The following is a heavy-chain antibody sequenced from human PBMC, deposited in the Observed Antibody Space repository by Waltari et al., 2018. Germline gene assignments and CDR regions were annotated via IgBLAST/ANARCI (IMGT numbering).Heavy chain of an antibody. D-gene: IGHD3-22*01. Sequence: QVQLQESGPGLVKPSETLSLTCTVPGGSISSYYWSWIRQPPGKGLEWIGYIYYSGSTNYNPSLKSRVTISVDTSKNQFSLKLSSVTAADTAVYYCARAGRYYYDSSGYDAFDIWGQGTMVTVSS. CDR1: GGSISSYY. V-gene: IGHV4-59*01. CDR2: IYYSGST. J-gene: IGHJ3*02. CDR3: ARAGRYYYDSSGYDAFDI.